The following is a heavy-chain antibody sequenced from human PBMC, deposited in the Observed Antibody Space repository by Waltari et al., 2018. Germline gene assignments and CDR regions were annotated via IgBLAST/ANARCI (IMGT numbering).Heavy chain of an antibody. CDR2: IDYSGSA. Sequence: QLQLHESGPGLVKPSETLSLTCTVSGGSISSSNYYWGWIRQPPGKGLEWIWSIDYSGSAYYNPSPKSRVTISVDRSNNQFSLKVTSVTAADTAMYYCASQPSGRYYLYYFDYWGQGTLVTVSS. J-gene: IGHJ4*02. V-gene: IGHV4-39*01. CDR1: GGSISSSNYY. D-gene: IGHD1-26*01. CDR3: ASQPSGRYYLYYFDY.